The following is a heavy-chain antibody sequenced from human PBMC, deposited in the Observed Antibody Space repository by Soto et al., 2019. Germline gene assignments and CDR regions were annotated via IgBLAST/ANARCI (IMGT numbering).Heavy chain of an antibody. V-gene: IGHV1-24*01. CDR3: ATVRYNYGSGSYFYLDP. D-gene: IGHD3-10*01. J-gene: IGHJ5*02. CDR2: FDPKEGET. Sequence: ASVKVSCKVSGYTLSELSMHWLRQAPGYGLEWMGGFDPKEGETIYAQKFQGRVTMTEDTSSDTAYMELKSLRSEDTAVYYCATVRYNYGSGSYFYLDPWGQGTMVTVYS. CDR1: GYTLSELS.